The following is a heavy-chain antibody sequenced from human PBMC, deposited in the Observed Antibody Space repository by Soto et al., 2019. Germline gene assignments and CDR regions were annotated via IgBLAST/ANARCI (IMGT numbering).Heavy chain of an antibody. CDR2: IYPGDSDT. CDR3: ARTSHTAQWLRFLDY. D-gene: IGHD5-12*01. CDR1: GYSFTSYW. V-gene: IGHV5-51*03. J-gene: IGHJ4*02. Sequence: EVQLVQSGAEVKKPGESLKISCKGSGYSFTSYWIGWVRQMPGKGLEWMGIIYPGDSDTRYSPSFQGQVTISADKSISTAYLQWSSLKASDTAMYYCARTSHTAQWLRFLDYWGQGTLVTVSS.